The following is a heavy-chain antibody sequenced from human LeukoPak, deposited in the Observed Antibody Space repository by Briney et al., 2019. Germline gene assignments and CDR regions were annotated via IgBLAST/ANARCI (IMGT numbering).Heavy chain of an antibody. CDR1: GFTFSRYA. CDR2: ISGSGDNT. Sequence: GGSLRLSCAASGFTFSRYAMSWVRQAPGKGLEWVSAISGSGDNTYYADSVKGRFTISRDNSKNTLYLQMNSLRAEDTAVYYCARDRSGSWYAFDIWGQGTMVTVSS. D-gene: IGHD6-13*01. J-gene: IGHJ3*02. CDR3: ARDRSGSWYAFDI. V-gene: IGHV3-23*01.